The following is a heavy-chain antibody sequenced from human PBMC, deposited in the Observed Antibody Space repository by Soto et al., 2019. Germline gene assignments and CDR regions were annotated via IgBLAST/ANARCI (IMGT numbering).Heavy chain of an antibody. J-gene: IGHJ5*02. CDR3: ARDESSSWNNWFAP. CDR2: IYTSGSS. V-gene: IGHV4-4*07. D-gene: IGHD6-13*01. Sequence: TCTVYDGSISSYYWSWTRQPAGKGLEWIWRIYTSGSSNYNPSLKSRVTMSVDTSKHQFSLKLSSVTAADTAVYYCARDESSSWNNWFAPWGPLTLVIVS. CDR1: DGSISSYY.